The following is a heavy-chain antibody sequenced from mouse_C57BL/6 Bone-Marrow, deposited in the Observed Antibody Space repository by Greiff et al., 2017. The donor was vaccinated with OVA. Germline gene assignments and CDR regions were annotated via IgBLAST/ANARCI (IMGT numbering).Heavy chain of an antibody. CDR2: INPSSGYT. J-gene: IGHJ2*01. CDR1: GYTFTSYT. Sequence: QVQLQQSGAELARPGASVKMSCKASGYTFTSYTMHWVKQRPGQGLEWIGYINPSSGYTKYNQKFKDKATLTADTSSSTAYMQLSSLTSADSAVYDCARFGAAVPDYFDYWGQGTTLTVSS. D-gene: IGHD3-3*01. CDR3: ARFGAAVPDYFDY. V-gene: IGHV1-4*01.